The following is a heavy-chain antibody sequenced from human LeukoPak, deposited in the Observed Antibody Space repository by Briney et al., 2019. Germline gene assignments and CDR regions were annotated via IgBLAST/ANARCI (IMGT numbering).Heavy chain of an antibody. D-gene: IGHD6-19*01. CDR1: GFSLSGAW. Sequence: PGGSLRLSCAASGFSLSGAWMNWVRQAPGKGLEWVSAISGSGGSTYYADSVKGRFTISRDNSKNTLYLQMNSLRAEDTAVYYCAKSHSSGSHFDYWGQGTLVTVSS. CDR3: AKSHSSGSHFDY. CDR2: ISGSGGST. J-gene: IGHJ4*02. V-gene: IGHV3-23*01.